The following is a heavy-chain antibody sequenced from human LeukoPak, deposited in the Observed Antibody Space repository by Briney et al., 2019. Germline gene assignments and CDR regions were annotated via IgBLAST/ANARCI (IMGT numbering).Heavy chain of an antibody. CDR1: GGSFSGFH. J-gene: IGHJ4*02. Sequence: SETLSLTCAVYGGSFSGFHWNWIRQPPGKGLEWIGYIYYSGSTNYNPSLKSRVTISVDTSKNQFSLKLRSVTAADTAVYYCARVTGYTIEDYFDYWGQGTLVTVSS. V-gene: IGHV4-59*01. D-gene: IGHD3-9*01. CDR2: IYYSGST. CDR3: ARVTGYTIEDYFDY.